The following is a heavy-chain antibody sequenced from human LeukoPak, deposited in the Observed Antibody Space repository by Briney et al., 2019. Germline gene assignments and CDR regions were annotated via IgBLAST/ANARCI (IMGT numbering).Heavy chain of an antibody. D-gene: IGHD3-22*01. CDR3: ARGPNYYDSSGYSDY. CDR1: GGSFSGYY. J-gene: IGHJ4*02. CDR2: INHNGST. V-gene: IGHV4-34*01. Sequence: SETLSLTCAVYGGSFSGYYWSWIRQPPGKGLEWIGGINHNGSTNYNPSLKSRVTISVDTSKNQFSLKLSSVTAADTAVYYRARGPNYYDSSGYSDYWGQGTLVTVSS.